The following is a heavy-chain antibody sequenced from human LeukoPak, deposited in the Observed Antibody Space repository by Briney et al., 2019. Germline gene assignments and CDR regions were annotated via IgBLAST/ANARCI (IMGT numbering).Heavy chain of an antibody. CDR1: GGSISSSSYS. CDR2: IYYSGST. V-gene: IGHV4-39*01. D-gene: IGHD3-10*01. Sequence: PSETLSLTCTVSGGSISSSSYSWGWIRQPPGKGLECIGSIYYSGSTYYNPSLKSRVTISVDTSKNQFSLKLSSVTAADTAVYYCARQVLAWFGELSMPHFDYWGQGTLVTVSS. J-gene: IGHJ4*02. CDR3: ARQVLAWFGELSMPHFDY.